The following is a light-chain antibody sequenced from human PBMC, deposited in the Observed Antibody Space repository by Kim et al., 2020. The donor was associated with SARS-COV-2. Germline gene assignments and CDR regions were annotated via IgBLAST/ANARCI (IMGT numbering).Light chain of an antibody. J-gene: IGKJ5*01. CDR1: QDISTH. Sequence: ASVGDRVTITCRASQDISTHLNWYQQRPGKAPNLLIYAASSLESGVPSRFTGSGSGTDFTLTISSLQPEDFATYFCQQTYSTSITFGQGTRLEIK. V-gene: IGKV1-39*01. CDR3: QQTYSTSIT. CDR2: AAS.